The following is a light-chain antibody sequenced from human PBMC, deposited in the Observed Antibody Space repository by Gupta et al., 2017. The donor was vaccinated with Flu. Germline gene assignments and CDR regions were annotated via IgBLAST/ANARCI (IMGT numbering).Light chain of an antibody. V-gene: IGKV3-11*01. CDR2: EAS. CDR3: QQRSSWPWT. Sequence: PATLCWSPGERATLSGRTSQSVSSYFAWYQQKPGQAPRLLIYEASNRATGIPARFSGSGSGTDFTLIISSLEPEDFAVYYCQQRSSWPWTFGQGTKVEI. CDR1: QSVSSY. J-gene: IGKJ1*01.